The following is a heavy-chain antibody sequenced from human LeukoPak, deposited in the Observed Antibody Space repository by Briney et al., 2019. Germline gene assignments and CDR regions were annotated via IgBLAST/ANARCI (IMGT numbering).Heavy chain of an antibody. CDR1: GFTFSSYA. D-gene: IGHD3-22*01. J-gene: IGHJ4*02. Sequence: QPGRSLRLSCAASGFTFSSYAMHWVRQAPGKGLEWVAVISYDGSNKYYADSVKGRFTISRDNSKNTLYLQMNSLRAEDTAVYYCARETTYYYDSSGYLPRADYFDYWGQGTLVTVSS. CDR3: ARETTYYYDSSGYLPRADYFDY. V-gene: IGHV3-30*04. CDR2: ISYDGSNK.